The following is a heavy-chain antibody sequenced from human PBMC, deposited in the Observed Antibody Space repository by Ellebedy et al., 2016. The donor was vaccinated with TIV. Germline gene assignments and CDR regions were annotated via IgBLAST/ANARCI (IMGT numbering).Heavy chain of an antibody. CDR3: ATDRDRRWFYF. CDR2: MSSSGST. Sequence: SETLSLXXSVSGDSTYSSNFYWGWVRQPPGKGLEWIGSMSSSGSTYYNPSLKSRVTMSVDTSQFSLKLTSVTAADTAVYYCATDRDRRWFYFWGQGILVTVSS. CDR1: GDSTYSSNFY. J-gene: IGHJ5*01. V-gene: IGHV4-39*07.